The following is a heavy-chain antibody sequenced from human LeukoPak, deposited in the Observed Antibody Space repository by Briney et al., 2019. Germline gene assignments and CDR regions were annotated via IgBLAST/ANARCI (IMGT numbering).Heavy chain of an antibody. D-gene: IGHD1-26*01. Sequence: SETLSLTCSVSGGSISTYYWSWIRQTPGKGLEWIGYVFYSGTTNYNPSLKGRVTISSDTSKNQFPLNLRSVNVADTAIYYCGRHGGSLGYFDYWGQGTLVTVSS. CDR2: VFYSGTT. CDR3: GRHGGSLGYFDY. V-gene: IGHV4-59*08. J-gene: IGHJ4*02. CDR1: GGSISTYY.